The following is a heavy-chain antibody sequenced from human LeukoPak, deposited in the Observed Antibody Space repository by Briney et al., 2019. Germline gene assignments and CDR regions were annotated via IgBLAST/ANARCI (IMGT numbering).Heavy chain of an antibody. Sequence: PSETLSLTCAVYGGSFSGYYWSWIRQPPGKGLEWIGEINHSGSTNYNPSLESRVTISVDTSKSQFSLKLSSVTAADTAVYYCARMTPYYRNIVHWGQGTLVTVSS. D-gene: IGHD3-16*02. CDR1: GGSFSGYY. CDR3: ARMTPYYRNIVH. J-gene: IGHJ4*02. CDR2: INHSGST. V-gene: IGHV4-34*01.